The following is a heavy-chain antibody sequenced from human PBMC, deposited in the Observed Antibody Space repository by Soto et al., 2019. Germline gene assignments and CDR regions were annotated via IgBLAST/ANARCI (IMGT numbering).Heavy chain of an antibody. Sequence: QVQLQESGPGLVMPSQTLSLTCTVSGDSVSSGGYYWNWIRQHPGRGLEWLGYIYDSETTSYNPSLESRLSISVDASKNQFSLKVTSVTPADTAVYYCARENFGVIIHDAFDFWGQGTMVTVSS. CDR2: IYDSETT. J-gene: IGHJ3*01. V-gene: IGHV4-31*03. CDR3: ARENFGVIIHDAFDF. D-gene: IGHD2-8*01. CDR1: GDSVSSGGYY.